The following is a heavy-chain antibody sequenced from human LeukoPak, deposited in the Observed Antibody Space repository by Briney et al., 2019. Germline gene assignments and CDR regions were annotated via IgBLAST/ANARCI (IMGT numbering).Heavy chain of an antibody. J-gene: IGHJ4*02. V-gene: IGHV4-39*07. D-gene: IGHD3-22*01. CDR2: IFYSGNT. CDR1: GGSISSSSYY. Sequence: SETLSLTCTVSGGSISSSSYYWGWIRQPPGKGLEWIGNIFYSGNTYYNPSLKSRVTISLDTSKKQFSLKLSSVTAADTAVYYCARGFYDSSGYFGCYFDSWGQGTLVTVSS. CDR3: ARGFYDSSGYFGCYFDS.